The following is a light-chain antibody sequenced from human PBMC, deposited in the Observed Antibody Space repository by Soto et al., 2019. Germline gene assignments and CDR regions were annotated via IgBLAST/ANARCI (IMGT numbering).Light chain of an antibody. CDR3: QEYDNWPPWT. CDR2: GAS. J-gene: IGKJ1*01. V-gene: IGKV3-15*01. Sequence: TVMTQSPATLSVSVGERVTLSCRASQSVRNNLAWYQQKPGQAPRLPIYGASTRATDVPARFSGSGSGTEFTLTISGLQSEDFAVYYCQEYDNWPPWTFGQGTKVDIK. CDR1: QSVRNN.